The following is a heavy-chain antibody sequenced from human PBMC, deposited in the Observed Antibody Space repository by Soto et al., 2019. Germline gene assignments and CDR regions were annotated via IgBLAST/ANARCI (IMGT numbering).Heavy chain of an antibody. J-gene: IGHJ4*02. D-gene: IGHD1-26*01. CDR1: GGSISSGNYY. V-gene: IGHV4-31*03. CDR3: ARGPDATKSGY. CDR2: IQNSGNI. Sequence: QVQLQESGPGLVNPSQTLSLTCTVSGGSISSGNYYWTWIRQHPGKGLEWIGFIQNSGNIDYNPSPRXRXTXPXXASKNHFSLLLPAVTAADTAMYYCARGPDATKSGYWGQGTLVTVSS.